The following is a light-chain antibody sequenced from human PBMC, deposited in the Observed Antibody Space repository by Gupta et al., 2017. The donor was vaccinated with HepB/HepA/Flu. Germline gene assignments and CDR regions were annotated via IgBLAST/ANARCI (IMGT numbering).Light chain of an antibody. V-gene: IGKV6-21*01. CDR3: QQSSSLPPT. Sequence: EIVLTQSPDFQSVTPKGKVTITCRASQSIGSSLHWYQQKPDQSPKLLIQYASQSFSGVPSRFSGSGSGTDVTLTINRLEAEDAATYYCQQSSSLPPTFGQGTKVEIK. CDR1: QSIGSS. CDR2: YAS. J-gene: IGKJ1*01.